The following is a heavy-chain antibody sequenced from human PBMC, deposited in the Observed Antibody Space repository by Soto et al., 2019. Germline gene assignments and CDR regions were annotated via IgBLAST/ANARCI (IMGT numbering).Heavy chain of an antibody. Sequence: PGGSLRLSCAASGFTFGSYSMNWVRQAPGKGLEWVSYISSSSSTIYYADSVKGRFTISRDNAKNSLYLQMNSLRDEDTAVYYCAREAYERGLNWFDPWGQGTLVTVSS. CDR3: AREAYERGLNWFDP. D-gene: IGHD3-22*01. V-gene: IGHV3-48*02. CDR2: ISSSSSTI. CDR1: GFTFGSYS. J-gene: IGHJ5*02.